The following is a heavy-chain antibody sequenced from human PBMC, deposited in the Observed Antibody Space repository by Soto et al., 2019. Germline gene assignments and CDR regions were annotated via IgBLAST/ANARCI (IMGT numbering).Heavy chain of an antibody. V-gene: IGHV3-53*01. CDR1: GFIVRSNY. CDR2: IYSSGNI. CDR3: ARDSGMIRGNYGMDV. J-gene: IGHJ6*02. D-gene: IGHD3-10*01. Sequence: EVQFVESGGGLIQPGGSLRLSCAASGFIVRSNYMTWVRQAPGKGLEWVSVIYSSGNIYYPDSVKGRFTTSRDNSQNTFFLQMNSLRAEDTAVYYCARDSGMIRGNYGMDVWGQGTTVIVSS.